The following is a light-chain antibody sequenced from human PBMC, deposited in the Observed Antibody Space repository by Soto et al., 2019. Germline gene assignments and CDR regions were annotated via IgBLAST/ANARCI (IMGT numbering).Light chain of an antibody. Sequence: QLVLTQPPSASGTPGQRVTISCSGSSSNIGSNTVNWYQQLPGTAPTLLIYSNNQRPSGVPVRFSGSKSGTSASLAISGLQSEDEADYYCAAWDDSLNGHYVFGTGTKLTVL. CDR3: AAWDDSLNGHYV. V-gene: IGLV1-44*01. CDR2: SNN. J-gene: IGLJ1*01. CDR1: SSNIGSNT.